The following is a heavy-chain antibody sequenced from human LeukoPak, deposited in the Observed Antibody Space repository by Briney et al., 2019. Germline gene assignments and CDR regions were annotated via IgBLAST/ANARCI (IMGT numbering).Heavy chain of an antibody. D-gene: IGHD6-13*01. CDR1: GYTFTSYY. Sequence: GASVKVSCKASGYTFTSYYMHWVRQAPGQGLEWMGIINPSGGSTSYAQKFQGRVTMTRDTSTSTAYMELRSLRSDDTAVYYCAREAGRSSWYAYYYYYMDVWGKGTTVTISS. CDR2: INPSGGST. CDR3: AREAGRSSWYAYYYYYMDV. V-gene: IGHV1-46*01. J-gene: IGHJ6*03.